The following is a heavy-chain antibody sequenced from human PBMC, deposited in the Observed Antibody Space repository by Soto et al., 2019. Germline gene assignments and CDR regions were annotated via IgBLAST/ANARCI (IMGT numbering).Heavy chain of an antibody. CDR2: IYYSGST. V-gene: IGHV4-31*03. CDR3: ARVTFNSGYDPYFDY. CDR1: GGSISSGGYY. D-gene: IGHD5-12*01. J-gene: IGHJ4*02. Sequence: QVQLQESGPGLVKPSQTLSLTCTVSGGSISSGGYYWSWIRQHPGKGLEWIGYIYYSGSTYYNPSLKSRVTISVDTSKNQFSLKLSSVTAADTAVYYCARVTFNSGYDPYFDYWGQGTLVTVSS.